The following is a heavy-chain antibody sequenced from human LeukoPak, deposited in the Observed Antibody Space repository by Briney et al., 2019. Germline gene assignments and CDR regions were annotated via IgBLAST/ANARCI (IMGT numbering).Heavy chain of an antibody. Sequence: SQTLSLTCAVSGGSISSGGNSWSWIRQPPGKGLEWIGYIYHSGSTYYNPSLKSRVTISVDRSKNQFSLKLSSVTAADTAVYYCAREGADYYDSSGYYYFDYWGQGTLVTVSS. J-gene: IGHJ4*02. CDR3: AREGADYYDSSGYYYFDY. V-gene: IGHV4-30-2*01. D-gene: IGHD3-22*01. CDR2: IYHSGST. CDR1: GGSISSGGNS.